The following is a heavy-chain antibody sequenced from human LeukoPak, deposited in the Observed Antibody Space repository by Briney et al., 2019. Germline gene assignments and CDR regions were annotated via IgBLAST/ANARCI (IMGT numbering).Heavy chain of an antibody. D-gene: IGHD3-10*01. J-gene: IGHJ4*02. Sequence: GGSLRLSCAASGFTFSSYAMSWVRQAPGKGLEWVSAISGSGGSTYYADSVKGRFTISRDNSKNTLYLQMNSLRAEDTAVYYCAKSAGPTWFRELRLDYWGQGTLVTVSS. CDR2: ISGSGGST. CDR3: AKSAGPTWFRELRLDY. V-gene: IGHV3-23*01. CDR1: GFTFSSYA.